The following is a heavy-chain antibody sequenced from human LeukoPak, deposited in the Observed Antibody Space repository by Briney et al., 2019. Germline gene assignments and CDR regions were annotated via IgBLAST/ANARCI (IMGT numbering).Heavy chain of an antibody. CDR1: GGSFSGYY. CDR2: INHSGST. D-gene: IGHD2-15*01. J-gene: IGHJ4*02. V-gene: IGHV4-34*01. CDR3: ARDHCSGGSCYSGY. Sequence: TSETLSLTCAVYGGSFSGYYWSWIRQPPGKGLGWIGEINHSGSTYYNPSLKSRVTISVDTSKNQFSLKLSSVTAADTAVYYCARDHCSGGSCYSGYWGQGTLVTVSS.